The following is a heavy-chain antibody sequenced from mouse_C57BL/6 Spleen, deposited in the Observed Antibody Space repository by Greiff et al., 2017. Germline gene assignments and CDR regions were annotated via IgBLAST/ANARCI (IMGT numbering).Heavy chain of an antibody. CDR1: GYAFTNYL. CDR3: ARQGAIYYYGSSYVHFDY. D-gene: IGHD1-1*01. V-gene: IGHV1-54*01. CDR2: INPGSGGT. Sequence: QVQLQQSGAELVRPGTSVKVSCKASGYAFTNYLIEWVKQRPGQGLEWIGVINPGSGGTNYNEKFKGKATLTADKSSSTAYMQRSSLTSEDSAVYFCARQGAIYYYGSSYVHFDYWGQGTTLTVSS. J-gene: IGHJ2*01.